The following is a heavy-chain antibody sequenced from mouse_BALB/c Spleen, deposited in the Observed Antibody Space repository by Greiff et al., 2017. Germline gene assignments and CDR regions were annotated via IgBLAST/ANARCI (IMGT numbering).Heavy chain of an antibody. CDR3: SRCCITYYFDD. D-gene: IGHD1-1*01. Sequence: EVQLQESGPDLVKPSQSLSLTCTVTGYSITSGYSWHWIRQSPGNKLEWMGYIHYSGSTNYNPSLKSRISITRDTSKNQFFLQLNSVTTEDTATYYCSRCCITYYFDDWGQGTTLTVSS. V-gene: IGHV3-1*02. CDR1: GYSITSGYS. J-gene: IGHJ2*01. CDR2: IHYSGST.